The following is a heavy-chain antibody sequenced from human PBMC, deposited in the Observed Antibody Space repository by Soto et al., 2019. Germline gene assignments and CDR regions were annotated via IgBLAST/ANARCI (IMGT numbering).Heavy chain of an antibody. CDR2: IYYSGST. CDR3: ARVGKISSRIAAAGSLYYYYYYMDV. D-gene: IGHD6-13*01. V-gene: IGHV4-39*01. Sequence: SETLSLTCTVSGGSISSSSYYWGWIRQPPGKGLEWIGSIYYSGSTYYNPSLKSRVTISVDTSKNQFSLKLSSVTAADTAVYYCARVGKISSRIAAAGSLYYYYYYMDVWGKGTTVTVSS. J-gene: IGHJ6*03. CDR1: GGSISSSSYY.